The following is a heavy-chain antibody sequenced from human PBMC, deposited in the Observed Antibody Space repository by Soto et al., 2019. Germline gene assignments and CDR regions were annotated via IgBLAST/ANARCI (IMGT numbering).Heavy chain of an antibody. D-gene: IGHD2-2*01. V-gene: IGHV2-5*02. CDR3: AHAYGGTSWPNDAFDV. CDR1: GFSLSADGVG. CDR2: IYWGDDK. Sequence: QITLKESGPTLVKPTQTLTLTCTFSGFSLSADGVGVGWIRQPPGKALEWLALIYWGDDKRYRPSLKSRLTIPKDTSKNQVVLTMTNKDPVDTATYYCAHAYGGTSWPNDAFDVWGQGTVVTVSS. J-gene: IGHJ3*01.